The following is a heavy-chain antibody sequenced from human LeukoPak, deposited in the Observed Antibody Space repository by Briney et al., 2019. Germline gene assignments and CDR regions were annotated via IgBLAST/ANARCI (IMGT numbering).Heavy chain of an antibody. J-gene: IGHJ3*02. Sequence: SETLSLTCTVSGGSISSYYWSWIRQPPGKGLEWIGYIYYSGSTNYNPSLKSRVTISVDTSKNQLSLKLSSVTAADTAVYYCARDGGQWLVPDASDIWGQGTMVTVSS. V-gene: IGHV4-59*01. CDR3: ARDGGQWLVPDASDI. CDR2: IYYSGST. CDR1: GGSISSYY. D-gene: IGHD6-19*01.